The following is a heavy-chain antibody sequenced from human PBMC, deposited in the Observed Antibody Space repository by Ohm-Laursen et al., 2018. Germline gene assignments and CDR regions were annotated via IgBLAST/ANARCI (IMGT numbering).Heavy chain of an antibody. Sequence: SLRLSCTASGFTFSSYWMSWVRQAPGKGLEWVSAISGSGGSTYYADSVKGRFTISRDNFKNTLYLQMNSLRAEDTAVYYCAKGESSSSWYYFDYWGQGTLVTVSS. D-gene: IGHD6-13*01. CDR2: ISGSGGST. J-gene: IGHJ4*02. V-gene: IGHV3-23*01. CDR3: AKGESSSSWYYFDY. CDR1: GFTFSSYW.